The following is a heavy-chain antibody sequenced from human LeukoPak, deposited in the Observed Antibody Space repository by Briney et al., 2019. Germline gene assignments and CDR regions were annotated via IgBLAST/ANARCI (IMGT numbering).Heavy chain of an antibody. CDR3: ARVPPPYYYGSGSYYRLDAFDI. CDR2: IYYSGST. CDR1: GGSISSGDYY. V-gene: IGHV4-30-4*01. J-gene: IGHJ3*02. D-gene: IGHD3-10*01. Sequence: SETLSLTCTVSGGSISSGDYYWSWIRQPPGKGLEWIGYIYYSGSTYYNPSLKSRVTISVDTSKNQFSLKLSSVTAADTAVYYCARVPPPYYYGSGSYYRLDAFDIWGQGTMVTVSS.